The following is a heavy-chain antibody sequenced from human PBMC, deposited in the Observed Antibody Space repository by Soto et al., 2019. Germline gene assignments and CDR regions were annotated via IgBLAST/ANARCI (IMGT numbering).Heavy chain of an antibody. CDR2: IQTMPDGGTT. CDR1: GFTFNSSW. D-gene: IGHD1-26*01. V-gene: IGHV3-15*07. Sequence: EVQLLESGGGLVKPGGSLRLSCVASGFTFNSSWMNWVRQTPGKGLEWVGRIQTMPDGGTTEYTDSVKGRFTISRDDSNTTLYLQMNSLQPDDTAVYYCARASRGAIGNYWGQGILVTVSS. J-gene: IGHJ4*02. CDR3: ARASRGAIGNY.